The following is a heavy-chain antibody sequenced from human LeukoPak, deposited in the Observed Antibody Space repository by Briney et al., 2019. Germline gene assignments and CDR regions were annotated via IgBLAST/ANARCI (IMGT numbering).Heavy chain of an antibody. J-gene: IGHJ4*02. D-gene: IGHD3-10*01. CDR1: GASFTSHY. CDR2: LYYSGST. CDR3: ARSYGSGNYFDY. V-gene: IGHV4-59*11. Sequence: SETLSLTCSVSGASFTSHYWGWIRQPPGKGPEWIGHLYYSGSTTYNPSLESRVTMSVDTSRKQISLKLNSVAAADTAVYYCARSYGSGNYFDYWGQGTLVTVSS.